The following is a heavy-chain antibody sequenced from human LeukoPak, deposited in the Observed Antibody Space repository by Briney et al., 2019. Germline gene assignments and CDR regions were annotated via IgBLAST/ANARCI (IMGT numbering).Heavy chain of an antibody. D-gene: IGHD4-17*01. CDR1: GGSISSSSYY. CDR2: IYYSGST. J-gene: IGHJ4*02. Sequence: SETLSLTCTVSGGSISSSSYYWGWIRQPPGKGLEWIGSIYYSGSTYYNPSLKSRVTISVDTSKNQFSLKLSSVAAADTAVYYCAREHDYGDYGQDYWGQGTLVTVSS. CDR3: AREHDYGDYGQDY. V-gene: IGHV4-39*02.